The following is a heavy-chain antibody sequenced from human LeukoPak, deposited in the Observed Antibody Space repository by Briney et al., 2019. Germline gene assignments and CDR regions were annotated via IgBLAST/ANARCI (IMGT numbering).Heavy chain of an antibody. CDR2: IYYSGIT. V-gene: IGHV4-59*01. CDR3: ARSLTTPLYYYYYYMDV. D-gene: IGHD4-11*01. J-gene: IGHJ6*03. CDR1: GGSISSYY. Sequence: SETLSLTCTVSGGSISSYYWSWIRQPPGKGLEWIGYIYYSGITNYNPSLKSRVTISVDTSKNQFSLKLSSVTAADTAVYYCARSLTTPLYYYYYYMDVWGKGTTVTVSS.